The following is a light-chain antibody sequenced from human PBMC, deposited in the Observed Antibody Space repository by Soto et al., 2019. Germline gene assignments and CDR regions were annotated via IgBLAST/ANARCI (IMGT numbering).Light chain of an antibody. Sequence: QSVLTQPASVSGSPGQSITISCTGTSSDVGGYNYVSWYQQHPGKAPKLMIYDVSNRPSGVSNRFSGSKSGNTASLTISGLQAEDESDYSCGSYTSRTPHVFGTSTKVTVL. CDR2: DVS. CDR3: GSYTSRTPHV. CDR1: SSDVGGYNY. V-gene: IGLV2-14*01. J-gene: IGLJ1*01.